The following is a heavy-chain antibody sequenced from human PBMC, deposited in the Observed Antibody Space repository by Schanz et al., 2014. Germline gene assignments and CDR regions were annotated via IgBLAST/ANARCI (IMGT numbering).Heavy chain of an antibody. CDR2: ITYNGGTI. Sequence: EVQLLESGGGLVQPGGSLRLSCAASGITFSSHSFNWVRQAPGKGLEWMSYITYNGGTIYYADSVKGRFTISSDNSKSTLYLQMSSPQAEDAAVYYCAKAQGSSFDSWGQGTLVTVSS. CDR3: AKAQGSSFDS. V-gene: IGHV3-48*01. D-gene: IGHD6-13*01. J-gene: IGHJ4*02. CDR1: GITFSSHS.